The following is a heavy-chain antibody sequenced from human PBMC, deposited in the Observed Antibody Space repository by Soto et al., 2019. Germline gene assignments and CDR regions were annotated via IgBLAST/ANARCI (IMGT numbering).Heavy chain of an antibody. V-gene: IGHV3-53*04. CDR1: GLIVNNNY. CDR3: ARDPGYCSGGICYRYMDV. D-gene: IGHD2-15*01. CDR2: IHSGNSA. Sequence: EMQLVESGGGLVNPGGSLRLSCAASGLIVNNNYMNWVRQAPGKGLEWVSVIHSGNSASYADSVMGRFTISRHNSKNLVYLQINSLRAEDTAVYYCARDPGYCSGGICYRYMDVWGKGTTVTVSS. J-gene: IGHJ6*03.